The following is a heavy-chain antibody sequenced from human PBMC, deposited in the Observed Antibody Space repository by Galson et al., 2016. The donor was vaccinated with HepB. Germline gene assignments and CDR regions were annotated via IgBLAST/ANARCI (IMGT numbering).Heavy chain of an antibody. CDR3: ARGIMAAHWGMDV. Sequence: SLRLSCAAAGFNFYGYWMSWVRQAPGRGLEWMANISEDSFEKYYMESVKGRFTISRDNAKSSLFLQMNYLTAEDTGVYYCARGIMAAHWGMDVWGQGTTVIVSS. D-gene: IGHD3-16*01. CDR2: ISEDSFEK. V-gene: IGHV3-7*03. CDR1: GFNFYGYW. J-gene: IGHJ6*02.